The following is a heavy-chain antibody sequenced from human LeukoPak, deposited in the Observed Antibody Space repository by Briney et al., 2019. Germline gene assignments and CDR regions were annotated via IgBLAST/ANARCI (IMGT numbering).Heavy chain of an antibody. CDR2: IYYSGYT. CDR1: GYSISSGYY. D-gene: IGHD4-17*01. CDR3: ARSNYGDYEGSPLDY. J-gene: IGHJ4*02. Sequence: SETLSLTCTVSGYSISSGYYWGWIRQPPGKGLKWIGNIYYSGYTTYSPSLRSRVTISVDTSKNQFSLKLSSVTAADTAVYYCARSNYGDYEGSPLDYWGQGTLVTVSS. V-gene: IGHV4-38-2*02.